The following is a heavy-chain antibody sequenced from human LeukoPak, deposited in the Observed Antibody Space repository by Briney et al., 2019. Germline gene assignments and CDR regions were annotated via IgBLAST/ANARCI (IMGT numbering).Heavy chain of an antibody. CDR1: GYTFTSYG. Sequence: ASVKVSCKASGYTFTSYGISWARQAPGQGLEWMGWISAYNGNTNYAQKLQGRVTMTTDTSTSTAYMELRSLRSDDTAVYYCARDFFTASYGSGSYYNPYYYGMDVWGQGTTVTVSS. D-gene: IGHD3-10*01. J-gene: IGHJ6*02. CDR3: ARDFFTASYGSGSYYNPYYYGMDV. V-gene: IGHV1-18*01. CDR2: ISAYNGNT.